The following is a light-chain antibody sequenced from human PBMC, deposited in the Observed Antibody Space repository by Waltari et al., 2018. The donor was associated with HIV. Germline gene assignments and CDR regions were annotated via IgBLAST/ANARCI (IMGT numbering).Light chain of an antibody. V-gene: IGLV2-23*02. J-gene: IGLJ3*02. CDR3: CSHAGSSTLV. CDR2: EVN. Sequence: QSALTQPASVSGSPGQSITISCTGTSSDVGSYNLVSWYKQHPGKAPKLMIYEVNKWPSGVSNRFSGSKSGNTASLTISGLQAEDEADYYCCSHAGSSTLVFGGGTKLAVL. CDR1: SSDVGSYNL.